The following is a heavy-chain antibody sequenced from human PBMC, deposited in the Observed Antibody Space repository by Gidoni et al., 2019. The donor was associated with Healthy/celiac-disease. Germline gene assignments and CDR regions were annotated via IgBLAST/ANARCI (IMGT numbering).Heavy chain of an antibody. V-gene: IGHV1-18*01. Sequence: QVQLVQSGAGVKKPGASVKVSCKASGFTFTRHDTSWVRQAPGQGLEWMGWISAYNGNTNYAQKLQGRVTMTTDTSTSTAYMELRSLRSDDTAVYYCARGGSSGWYGHYYYYMDVWGKGTTVTVSS. D-gene: IGHD6-19*01. CDR2: ISAYNGNT. CDR3: ARGGSSGWYGHYYYYMDV. CDR1: GFTFTRHD. J-gene: IGHJ6*03.